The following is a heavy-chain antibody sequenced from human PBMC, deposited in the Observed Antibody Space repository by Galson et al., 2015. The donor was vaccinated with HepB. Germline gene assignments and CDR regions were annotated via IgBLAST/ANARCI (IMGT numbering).Heavy chain of an antibody. V-gene: IGHV5-10-1*01. Sequence: QSGAEVKKPGESLKISCQGSAFTFRNSYISWVRQMPGKGLEWMGKIDPSNSYINYGPSFEGHVTISVDKSTSTAYLQWSSLKASDTAMYYCARWNLNWYFDLWGRGTLVIVTS. D-gene: IGHD1-1*01. CDR3: ARWNLNWYFDL. J-gene: IGHJ2*01. CDR1: AFTFRNSY. CDR2: IDPSNSYI.